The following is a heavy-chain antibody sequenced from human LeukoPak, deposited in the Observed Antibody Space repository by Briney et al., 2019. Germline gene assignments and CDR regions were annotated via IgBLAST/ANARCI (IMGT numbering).Heavy chain of an antibody. CDR1: GLTFTSSA. D-gene: IGHD2-21*02. V-gene: IGHV1-58*01. CDR2: IVVGSGNT. CDR3: AADPPTGGDYNYYYGMDV. J-gene: IGHJ6*04. Sequence: ASVKVSCKASGLTFTSSAVQWVRQARGQRLEWIGWIVVGSGNTNYAQKFQERVTITRDMSTSTAYMELSSLRSEDTAVYYCAADPPTGGDYNYYYGMDVWGKGTTVTVSS.